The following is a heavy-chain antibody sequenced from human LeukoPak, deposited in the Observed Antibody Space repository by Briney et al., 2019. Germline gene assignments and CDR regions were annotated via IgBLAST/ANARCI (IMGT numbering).Heavy chain of an antibody. Sequence: SQTLSLTCSVSGGSISSDDYYWSWIRQPPGKGLEWIGYIYYSGSTYYNPSLKSRVTISVDTSKNQFSLKLSSVTAADTAVYYCARTGGFLEKNWFDPWGQGTLVTVSS. CDR2: IYYSGST. D-gene: IGHD3-3*01. J-gene: IGHJ5*02. CDR1: GGSISSDDYY. CDR3: ARTGGFLEKNWFDP. V-gene: IGHV4-30-4*01.